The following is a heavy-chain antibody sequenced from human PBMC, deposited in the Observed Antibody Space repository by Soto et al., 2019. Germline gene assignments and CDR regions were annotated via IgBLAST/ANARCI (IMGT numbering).Heavy chain of an antibody. Sequence: QAQLVQSGAEVKKPGSSVKVSCEASGGTFSNYAISWVRQAPGQGLEWMGGIIPLFRTPDYSQKFQGRVSXTXDXXTSTAYMELSSLRSEDTAVYYCARDKDRLQLGGNYYYAMDVWGQGTTVTVSS. CDR3: ARDKDRLQLGGNYYYAMDV. CDR2: IIPLFRTP. D-gene: IGHD5-12*01. V-gene: IGHV1-69*05. CDR1: GGTFSNYA. J-gene: IGHJ6*02.